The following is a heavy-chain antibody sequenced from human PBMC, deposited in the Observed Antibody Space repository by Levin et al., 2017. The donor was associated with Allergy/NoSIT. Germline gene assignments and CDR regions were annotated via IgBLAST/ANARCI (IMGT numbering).Heavy chain of an antibody. CDR1: GFTFSSYS. V-gene: IGHV3-21*01. Sequence: SGGSLRLSCAASGFTFSSYSMNWVRPAPGKGLEWVSSISSSSSYIYYADSVKGRFTISRDNAKNSLYLQMNSLRAEDTAVYYCARDHYYDSSGYGIPIDYWGQGTLVTVSS. CDR2: ISSSSSYI. D-gene: IGHD3-22*01. CDR3: ARDHYYDSSGYGIPIDY. J-gene: IGHJ4*02.